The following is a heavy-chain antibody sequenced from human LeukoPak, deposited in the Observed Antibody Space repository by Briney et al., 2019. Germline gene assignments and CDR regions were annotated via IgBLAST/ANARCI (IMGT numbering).Heavy chain of an antibody. V-gene: IGHV3-23*01. Sequence: GGSLRLSCAASGFTFSSFAMNWVRQAQGKGLGWVSAISGSGSSTYYPDSVKGRFTISRDNSKNTLYLQMNSLRAEDTAVYYCAKGSGSGYSSSDSWGQGTLVAVSS. J-gene: IGHJ5*01. D-gene: IGHD3-22*01. CDR3: AKGSGSGYSSSDS. CDR1: GFTFSSFA. CDR2: ISGSGSST.